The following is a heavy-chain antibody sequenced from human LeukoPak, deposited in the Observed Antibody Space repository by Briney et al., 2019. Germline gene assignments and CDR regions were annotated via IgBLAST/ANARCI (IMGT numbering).Heavy chain of an antibody. D-gene: IGHD2-15*01. CDR2: ISRSGGTT. V-gene: IGHV3-23*01. J-gene: IGHJ6*03. CDR1: GFTFSSYD. Sequence: PGGSLRLSCAASGFTFSSYDMTWVRQTPGKGLQWVALISRSGGTTYYADSVKGRFTISRDNSKNTLYLQMTSLRAEDTAEYYCAKRGGTESFYYYMDVWGKGTTVTVSS. CDR3: AKRGGTESFYYYMDV.